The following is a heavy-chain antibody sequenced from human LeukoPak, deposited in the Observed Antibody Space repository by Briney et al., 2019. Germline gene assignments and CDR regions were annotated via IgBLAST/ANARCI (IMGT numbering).Heavy chain of an antibody. CDR1: GFTFSSYS. CDR3: ARGTLVEATPNDY. Sequence: PGGSLRLSCAASGFTFSSYSMNWVRQAPGKGLEWVSSISSTNSYIYYAGSVKGRFTISRDNAKNSLYLQMNSLRVEDTAVYYCARGTLVEATPNDYWGQGTLVTVSS. V-gene: IGHV3-21*06. CDR2: ISSTNSYI. J-gene: IGHJ4*02. D-gene: IGHD5-12*01.